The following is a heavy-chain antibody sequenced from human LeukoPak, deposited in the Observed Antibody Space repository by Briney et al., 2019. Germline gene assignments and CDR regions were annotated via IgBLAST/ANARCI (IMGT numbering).Heavy chain of an antibody. CDR2: INHSGST. CDR1: GGSLSGYY. J-gene: IGHJ5*02. Sequence: SGTLSLTCAVYGGSLSGYYWSWIRQPPGKGLEWIGEINHSGSTNYNPSLKSRVTISVDTSKNQFSLKLSSVTAADTAVYYCARGALRYFDWLPSPNWFDPWGQGTLVTVSS. D-gene: IGHD3-9*01. CDR3: ARGALRYFDWLPSPNWFDP. V-gene: IGHV4-34*01.